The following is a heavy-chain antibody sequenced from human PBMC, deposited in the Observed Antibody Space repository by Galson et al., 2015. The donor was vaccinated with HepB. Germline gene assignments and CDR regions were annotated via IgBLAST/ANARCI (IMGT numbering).Heavy chain of an antibody. D-gene: IGHD3-3*01. V-gene: IGHV3-48*03. CDR3: ARERETTPGVVIPDAFDI. Sequence: SLRLSCAASGFNLKIYEMNWVRQAPGKGLEWTSFISDSGSGIFYADSVKGRFTISRDNAKNSLYLQMNSLRAEDTAVYYCARERETTPGVVIPDAFDIWGQGTMVTVSS. J-gene: IGHJ3*02. CDR1: GFNLKIYE. CDR2: ISDSGSGI.